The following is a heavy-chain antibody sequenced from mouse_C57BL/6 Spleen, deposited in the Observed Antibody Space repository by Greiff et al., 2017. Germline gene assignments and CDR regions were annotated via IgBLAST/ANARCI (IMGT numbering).Heavy chain of an antibody. CDR1: GFTFSSYG. V-gene: IGHV5-6*01. J-gene: IGHJ2*01. D-gene: IGHD1-1*01. Sequence: EVKLMESGGDLVKPGGSLKLSCAASGFTFSSYGMSWVRQTPDKRLEWVATISSGGSYTYYPDSVKGRFTISRDNAKNTLYLQMSSLKSEDTAMYYFARKDNGSSPYYFDYWGQGTTLTVSS. CDR3: ARKDNGSSPYYFDY. CDR2: ISSGGSYT.